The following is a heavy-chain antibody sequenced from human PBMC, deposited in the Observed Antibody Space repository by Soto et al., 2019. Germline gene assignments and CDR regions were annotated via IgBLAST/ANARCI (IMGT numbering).Heavy chain of an antibody. D-gene: IGHD3-3*01. V-gene: IGHV3-11*01. CDR3: SREFVGYYDFWSGYNRRAPWNYYMDV. J-gene: IGHJ6*03. CDR2: ISSSGSTI. CDR1: GFTFSVYY. Sequence: GGSLRLSCAASGFTFSVYYMSWIRQAPGKGLEWVSYISSSGSTIYYADSVKGRFTISRDNAKNSLYLQMNSMRAEDTAVYYCSREFVGYYDFWSGYNRRAPWNYYMDVWGKGTTVTVSS.